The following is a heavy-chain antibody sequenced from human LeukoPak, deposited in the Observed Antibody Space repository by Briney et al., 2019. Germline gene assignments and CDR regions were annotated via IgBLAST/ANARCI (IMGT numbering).Heavy chain of an antibody. CDR2: INHRGST. J-gene: IGHJ4*02. CDR3: ARESRDGYTSFDY. V-gene: IGHV4-34*01. CDR1: GRSFSSYY. D-gene: IGHD5-24*01. Sequence: PTPTPSPAWAVYGRSFSSYYCGWVRQPPGNGMEWIGEINHRGSTNYNPSLKSRATISVDTSKNQFSLKLSSVTAADTAVYYCARESRDGYTSFDYWGEGTLVTV.